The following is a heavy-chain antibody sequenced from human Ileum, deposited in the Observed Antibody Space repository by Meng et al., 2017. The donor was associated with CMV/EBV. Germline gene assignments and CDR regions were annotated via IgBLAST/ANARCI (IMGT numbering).Heavy chain of an antibody. Sequence: KASGYTFTGYYMHWVRQAPGQGLEWMGWINPNSGGTNYAQKFQGRVTMTRDTSISTAYMELSRLRSDDTAVYYCARGHGSSWYVDFQHWGQGTLVTVSS. D-gene: IGHD6-13*01. J-gene: IGHJ1*01. CDR3: ARGHGSSWYVDFQH. V-gene: IGHV1-2*02. CDR2: INPNSGGT. CDR1: GYTFTGYY.